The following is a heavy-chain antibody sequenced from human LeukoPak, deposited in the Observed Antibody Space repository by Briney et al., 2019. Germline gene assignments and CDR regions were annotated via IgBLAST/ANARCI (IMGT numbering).Heavy chain of an antibody. Sequence: SETLSLTCTVSGGSISSYYWSWIRQPPGKGLEWIGYIYYRGSTNYNPSLKSRVTISVDTSKNQFSLKLSSVTAADTAVYYCAREGGVRWLQFVRLGNHYYMDVWGKGTTVTVSS. V-gene: IGHV4-59*12. CDR2: IYYRGST. J-gene: IGHJ6*03. CDR1: GGSISSYY. D-gene: IGHD5-24*01. CDR3: AREGGVRWLQFVRLGNHYYMDV.